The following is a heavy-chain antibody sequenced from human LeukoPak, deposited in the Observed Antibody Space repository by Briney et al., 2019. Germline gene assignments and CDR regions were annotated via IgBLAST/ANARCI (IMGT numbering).Heavy chain of an antibody. D-gene: IGHD5-12*01. CDR2: ISSSGSTI. V-gene: IGHV3-11*01. Sequence: GGSPRLSCAASGFTFSDYYMSWIRQAPGKGLEWVPYISSSGSTIYYADSVKGRFTISRDNAKNSLYLQMNSLGAEDTAVYYCARDSFGSGYDPYIHYWGQGTLVTVSS. CDR1: GFTFSDYY. J-gene: IGHJ4*02. CDR3: ARDSFGSGYDPYIHY.